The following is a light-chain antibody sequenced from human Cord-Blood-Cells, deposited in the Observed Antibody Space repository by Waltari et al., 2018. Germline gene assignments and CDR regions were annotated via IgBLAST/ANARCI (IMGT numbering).Light chain of an antibody. Sequence: QSALTQPASVSGSPGQSITIPRTGTSSDVGGYNYVSWYQQHPGKAPKLMIYDVSNRPSGVSNRFSGSKSGNTASLTISGLQAEDEADYYCSSYTSSSTLGMFGGGTKLTVL. CDR1: SSDVGGYNY. V-gene: IGLV2-14*03. J-gene: IGLJ3*02. CDR3: SSYTSSSTLGM. CDR2: DVS.